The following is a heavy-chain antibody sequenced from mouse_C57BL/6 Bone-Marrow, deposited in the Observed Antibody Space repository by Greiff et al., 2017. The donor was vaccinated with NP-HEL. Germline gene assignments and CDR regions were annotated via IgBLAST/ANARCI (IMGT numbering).Heavy chain of an antibody. CDR1: GFTFSSYA. V-gene: IGHV5-4*01. Sequence: EVKLMESGGGLVKPGGSLKLSCAASGFTFSSYAMSWVRQTPEKRLEWVATISDGGSYTYYPDNVKGRFTISRDNAKNNLYLQMSHLKSEDTAMYYCARDRNDGYYGYFDVWGTGTTVTVSS. CDR2: ISDGGSYT. CDR3: ARDRNDGYYGYFDV. J-gene: IGHJ1*03. D-gene: IGHD2-3*01.